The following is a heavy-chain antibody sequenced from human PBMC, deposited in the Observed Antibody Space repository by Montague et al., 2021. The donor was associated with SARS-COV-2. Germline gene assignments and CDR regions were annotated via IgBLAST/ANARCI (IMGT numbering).Heavy chain of an antibody. Sequence: TLSLTCTVSGGSLSSGGYYWSWIRQLPGKGLEWLGYFYYSGSTYYNPSLKSRVFISADMSKNQFSLNLTSVTAADAAVYYCARDLGRTGYYYGLDVWGQGTTVTVS. V-gene: IGHV4-31*03. CDR3: ARDLGRTGYYYGLDV. CDR2: FYYSGST. D-gene: IGHD3/OR15-3a*01. J-gene: IGHJ6*02. CDR1: GGSLSSGGYY.